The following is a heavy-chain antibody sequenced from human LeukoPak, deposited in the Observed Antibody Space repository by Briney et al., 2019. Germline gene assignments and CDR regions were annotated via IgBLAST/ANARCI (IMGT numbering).Heavy chain of an antibody. CDR2: INPNSGGT. Sequence: ASVKVSCKASGYTLTGYYMHWVRQAPGQGLEWMGWINPNSGGTNYAQKFQGRVTITADKSTSTAYMELRSLRSDDTAVYYCARVGDIVVVPAPFDYWGQGTLVTVSS. J-gene: IGHJ4*02. CDR1: GYTLTGYY. V-gene: IGHV1-2*02. CDR3: ARVGDIVVVPAPFDY. D-gene: IGHD2-2*01.